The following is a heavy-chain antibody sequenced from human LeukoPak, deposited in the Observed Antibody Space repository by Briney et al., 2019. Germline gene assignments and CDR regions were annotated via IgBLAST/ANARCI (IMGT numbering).Heavy chain of an antibody. Sequence: RASVQVSCKASVNTFTNSYVHWVRQAPGQGLEWMGIINPSGGSPTYAQKFQGRVTMTKDTSTTTVYMDLSSLRSEDTAMYYCARDNLAAAGDDNFDIWGQGTMVTVSS. V-gene: IGHV1-46*01. CDR1: VNTFTNSY. J-gene: IGHJ3*02. CDR3: ARDNLAAAGDDNFDI. CDR2: INPSGGSP. D-gene: IGHD6-13*01.